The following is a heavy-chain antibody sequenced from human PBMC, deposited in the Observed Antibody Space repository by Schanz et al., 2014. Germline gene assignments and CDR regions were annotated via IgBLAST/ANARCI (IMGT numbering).Heavy chain of an antibody. D-gene: IGHD3-10*01. V-gene: IGHV3-23*04. CDR3: AKGRFGELSAFDI. J-gene: IGHJ3*02. CDR1: GFTFSSYA. Sequence: EAQLVESGGGVVQPGRSLRLSCAASGFTFSSYAMSWVRQAPGKGLEWVSAISGSGGSTYYADSVKGRFTISRDNSKNTLYLQMDSLRAEDTAVYYCAKGRFGELSAFDIWGQGTMVTVSS. CDR2: ISGSGGST.